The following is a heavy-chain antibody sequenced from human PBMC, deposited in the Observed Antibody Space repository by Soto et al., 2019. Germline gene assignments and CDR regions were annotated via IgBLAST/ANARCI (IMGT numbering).Heavy chain of an antibody. D-gene: IGHD3-9*01. Sequence: GGSLRLSCAASGFTFSSYSMNWVRQAPGKGLEWVSSISSSSSYIYYADSVKGRFTISRDNAKNSLYLQMNSLRAEDTAVYYFARVLRYFGWLSLGGMDVWGQGTTVTVSS. V-gene: IGHV3-21*01. CDR2: ISSSSSYI. J-gene: IGHJ6*02. CDR1: GFTFSSYS. CDR3: ARVLRYFGWLSLGGMDV.